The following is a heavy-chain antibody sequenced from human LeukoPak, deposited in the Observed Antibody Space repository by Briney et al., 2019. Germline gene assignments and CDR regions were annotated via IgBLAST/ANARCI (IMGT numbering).Heavy chain of an antibody. CDR1: GFTFSSYG. Sequence: SLRLSCAASGFTFSSYGMHWVRQAPGKGLEWVAVISYDGSNKYYADSVKGRFTISRDNSKDTLYLQMNSLRAEDTAVYYCAIEGERGYYDFWSGYANEYFQHWGQGTLVTVSS. V-gene: IGHV3-30*03. J-gene: IGHJ1*01. CDR2: ISYDGSNK. D-gene: IGHD3-3*01. CDR3: AIEGERGYYDFWSGYANEYFQH.